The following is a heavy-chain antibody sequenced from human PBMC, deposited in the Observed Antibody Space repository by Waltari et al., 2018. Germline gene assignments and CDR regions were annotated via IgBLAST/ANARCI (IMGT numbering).Heavy chain of an antibody. CDR3: ARDPGYSYGYNYYYYYGMDV. D-gene: IGHD5-18*01. CDR2: IYYSGST. J-gene: IGHJ6*02. V-gene: IGHV4-59*01. CDR1: GAPISSYS. Sequence: QVQLQESGPGLVKPSETLSLTCTVPGAPISSYSWSWIRQPPGKGLEWIGYIYYSGSTNYNPSLKSRVTISVDTSKNQFSLKLSSVTAADTAVYYCARDPGYSYGYNYYYYYGMDVWGQGTTVTVSS.